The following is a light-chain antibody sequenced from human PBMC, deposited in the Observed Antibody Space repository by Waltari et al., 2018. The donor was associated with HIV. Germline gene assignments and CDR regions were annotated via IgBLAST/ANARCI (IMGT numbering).Light chain of an antibody. CDR2: GNS. CDR1: SSNIGAGYQ. CDR3: QSYDSSLSGYV. Sequence: QSVQTQPPSVSGAPGQRVTISCTGSSSNIGAGYQAPWYQQLPGTAPNLLIYGNSNRPSGVPDRFSGSKSGTSASLAITGLQAEDEADYHCQSYDSSLSGYVFGTGTKVTVL. V-gene: IGLV1-40*01. J-gene: IGLJ1*01.